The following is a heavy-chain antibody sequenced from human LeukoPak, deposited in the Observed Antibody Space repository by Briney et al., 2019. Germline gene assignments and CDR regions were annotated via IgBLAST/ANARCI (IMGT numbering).Heavy chain of an antibody. J-gene: IGHJ6*03. D-gene: IGHD1-7*01. Sequence: GGSLRLSCAASGFTFSSYSMNWVRQAPGKGLEWVSSISSSSSYIYYADSVKGRFTISRDNAKNSLYPQMNSLRAEDTAVYYCARDPTGTTGYYYYYMDVWGKGTTVTVSS. CDR3: ARDPTGTTGYYYYYMDV. V-gene: IGHV3-21*01. CDR1: GFTFSSYS. CDR2: ISSSSSYI.